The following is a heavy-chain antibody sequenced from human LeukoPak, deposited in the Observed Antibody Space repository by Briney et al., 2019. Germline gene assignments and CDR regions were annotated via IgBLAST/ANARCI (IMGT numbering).Heavy chain of an antibody. CDR3: ANLYDSSGYYYDAFDI. CDR1: GFAFNIYS. J-gene: IGHJ3*02. D-gene: IGHD3-22*01. V-gene: IGHV3-23*01. CDR2: FADSGGNT. Sequence: GGSLRLSCAASGFAFNIYSMTWVRRAPGKGLEWVSSFADSGGNTYYADSVKGRFTISRDNSKNTLYLQMNSLRAEDTAVYYCANLYDSSGYYYDAFDIWGQGTMVTVSS.